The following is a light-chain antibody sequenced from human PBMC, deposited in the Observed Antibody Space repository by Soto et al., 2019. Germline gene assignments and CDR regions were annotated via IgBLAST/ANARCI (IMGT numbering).Light chain of an antibody. CDR3: QQYGSSPLT. J-gene: IGKJ4*01. CDR1: HSISGSY. CDR2: GAS. Sequence: EIVLTQSPGTLSLSPGERATLSCRASHSISGSYLAWYQQKPGQAPRLLIYGASSRATGIPDRFSGSGSGTDFTLTISRLEPEDFAVYYCQQYGSSPLTFGGGTKVDIK. V-gene: IGKV3-20*01.